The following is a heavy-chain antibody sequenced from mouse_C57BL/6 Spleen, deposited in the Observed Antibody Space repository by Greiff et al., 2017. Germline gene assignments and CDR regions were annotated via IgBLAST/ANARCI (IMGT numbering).Heavy chain of an antibody. J-gene: IGHJ4*01. V-gene: IGHV1-26*01. CDR2: INPNNGGT. CDR3: ARGGDYDEVPYYYAMDY. D-gene: IGHD2-4*01. Sequence: EVQLQQSGPELVKPGASVTISCKASGYTFTDYYMNWVKQSHGKSLEWIGDINPNNGGTSYNQKFKGKATLTVDKSSSTAYMELRSLTSDDSAVYYCARGGDYDEVPYYYAMDYWGQGTSVTVSS. CDR1: GYTFTDYY.